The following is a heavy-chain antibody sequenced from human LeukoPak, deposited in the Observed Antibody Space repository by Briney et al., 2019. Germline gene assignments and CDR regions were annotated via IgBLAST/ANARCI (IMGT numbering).Heavy chain of an antibody. CDR2: INHSRTT. CDR1: GGSFSGYY. Sequence: SQTLSLTCAVYGGSFSGYYWTWIRQPPGKGLEWIGEINHSRTTNYNPSLKSRVTISIDTSKSQFSLRLNSVTAADTAVYYCARGPYYFGSGNDYNRFNVVYWGQGTLVTVSS. V-gene: IGHV4-34*01. CDR3: ARGPYYFGSGNDYNRFNVVY. J-gene: IGHJ4*02. D-gene: IGHD3-10*01.